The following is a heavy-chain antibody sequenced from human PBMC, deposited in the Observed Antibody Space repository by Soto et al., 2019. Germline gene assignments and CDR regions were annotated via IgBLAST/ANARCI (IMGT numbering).Heavy chain of an antibody. Sequence: EVQLVESGGGLVKPGGSLRLSCAASGFTFSSYSMNWVRQAPGKGLEWVSSISSSSSYIYYADSVKGRFTISRDNAKKSLYLQMNSLRAEDTAVYYCARPQLTELYYYHYYMDVWGKGTTVNVSS. CDR2: ISSSSSYI. CDR3: ARPQLTELYYYHYYMDV. V-gene: IGHV3-21*01. J-gene: IGHJ6*03. D-gene: IGHD1-1*01. CDR1: GFTFSSYS.